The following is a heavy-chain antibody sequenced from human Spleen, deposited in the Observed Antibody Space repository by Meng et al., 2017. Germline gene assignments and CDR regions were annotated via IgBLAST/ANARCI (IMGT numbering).Heavy chain of an antibody. D-gene: IGHD3-10*01. J-gene: IGHJ4*02. Sequence: PSSALPPPWRVLVGSFIALVSTCGCVRLPPGNRMEFIGYIGCTGSTNYNPSLKSRVTIPIDTSKNQFSLKLGSVTAADTAVYSCARGVGPPYVRPSYFDYWGQGTLVTVSS. CDR2: IGCTGST. V-gene: IGHV4-61*08. CDR1: VGSFIALVST. CDR3: ARGVGPPYVRPSYFDY.